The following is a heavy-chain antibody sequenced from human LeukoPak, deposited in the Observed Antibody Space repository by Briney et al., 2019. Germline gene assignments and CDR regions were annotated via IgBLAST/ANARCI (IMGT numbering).Heavy chain of an antibody. J-gene: IGHJ4*02. CDR2: IYYSGST. Sequence: PSETLSLTRTVSGGSISSYYWSWIRQPPGKGLEWIGYIYYSGSTNYNPSLKSRVTISVDTSKNQFSLKLSSVTAADTAVYYCARDDGDYFDYWGQGTLVTVSS. V-gene: IGHV4-59*01. CDR1: GGSISSYY. D-gene: IGHD4-17*01. CDR3: ARDDGDYFDY.